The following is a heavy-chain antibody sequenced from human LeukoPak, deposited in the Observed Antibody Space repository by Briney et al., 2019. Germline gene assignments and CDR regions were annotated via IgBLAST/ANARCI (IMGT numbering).Heavy chain of an antibody. V-gene: IGHV4-28*01. Sequence: SETLSLTCAVSGYSISSSNWWGWIRQPPGKGLEWIGYIYYSGSTYYNPSLKSRVTMSVDTSKNQFSLKLSSVTAVDTAVYYCARHPIVATGTLFDYWGQGTLVTVSP. J-gene: IGHJ4*02. CDR2: IYYSGST. CDR1: GYSISSSNW. D-gene: IGHD5-12*01. CDR3: ARHPIVATGTLFDY.